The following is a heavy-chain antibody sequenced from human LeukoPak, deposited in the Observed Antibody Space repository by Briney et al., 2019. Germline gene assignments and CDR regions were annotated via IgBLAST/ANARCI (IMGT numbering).Heavy chain of an antibody. CDR3: ARGPGSHYDYVWGSYRYLGWFDP. CDR2: IYYSGST. Sequence: SETLSLTCTVSGGSISSSSYYWGWIRQPPGKGLEWIGSIYYSGSTYYNPSLKSRVTVSVDTSKNQFSLKLSSVTAADTAVYYCARGPGSHYDYVWGSYRYLGWFDPWGQGTLVTVSS. J-gene: IGHJ5*02. V-gene: IGHV4-39*07. CDR1: GGSISSSSYY. D-gene: IGHD3-16*02.